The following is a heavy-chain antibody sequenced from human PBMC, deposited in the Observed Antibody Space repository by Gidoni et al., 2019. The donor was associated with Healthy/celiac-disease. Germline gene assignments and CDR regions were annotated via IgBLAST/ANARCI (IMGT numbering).Heavy chain of an antibody. Sequence: EVQLVQSGAEVKKPGESRKISCKGSGDSFTSYWIVWVRQMPGKGLEWMGIISPGDSDTSYSPSFQGQVTISADKSLSTAYLQWSSLKASDTAMYYCARVSHTWGPANWFDPWGQGTLVTVSS. CDR3: ARVSHTWGPANWFDP. V-gene: IGHV5-51*01. CDR2: ISPGDSDT. D-gene: IGHD7-27*01. J-gene: IGHJ5*02. CDR1: GDSFTSYW.